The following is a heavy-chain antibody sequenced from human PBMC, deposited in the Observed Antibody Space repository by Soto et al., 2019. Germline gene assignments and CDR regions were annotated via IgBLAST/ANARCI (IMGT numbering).Heavy chain of an antibody. Sequence: EVQLVESGGGLVQPGGSLRLSCAASGFTFSSYWIHWVRQAPGKGLVWVSRINSDGSTTNYADSAKGRFTISRDNAKNTRYRPVDSLRAEDTAVYYRARGLAGYYAMDVWGQGTTVTVS. J-gene: IGHJ6*02. V-gene: IGHV3-74*01. CDR3: ARGLAGYYAMDV. CDR2: INSDGSTT. CDR1: GFTFSSYW.